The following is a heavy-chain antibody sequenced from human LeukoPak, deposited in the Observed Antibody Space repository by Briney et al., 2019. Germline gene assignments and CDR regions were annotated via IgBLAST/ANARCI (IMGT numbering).Heavy chain of an antibody. CDR2: ISWNSGSI. CDR3: AKQGLVAGTGFDY. CDR1: GFTFDDYA. J-gene: IGHJ4*02. V-gene: IGHV3-9*01. D-gene: IGHD6-19*01. Sequence: GRSLRLSCAASGFTFDDYAMHWVRQAPGKGLEWVSGISWNSGSIGYADSVKGRFTISRDNAKNSLYLQMNSLRAEDTALYYCAKQGLVAGTGFDYWGQGTLVTVSS.